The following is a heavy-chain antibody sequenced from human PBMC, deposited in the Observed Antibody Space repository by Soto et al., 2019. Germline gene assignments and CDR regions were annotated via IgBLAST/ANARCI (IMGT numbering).Heavy chain of an antibody. V-gene: IGHV4-61*08. Sequence: PSETLSLTCTVSGGSISSGGYYWSWIRQHPGKGLEWIGYIYYSGSTNYNPSLKSRVTISVDTSKNQFSLKLSSVTAADTAVYYCARDYVWGSYRQGWFDPWGQGTLVTVSS. CDR3: ARDYVWGSYRQGWFDP. CDR1: GGSISSGGYY. CDR2: IYYSGST. D-gene: IGHD3-16*02. J-gene: IGHJ5*02.